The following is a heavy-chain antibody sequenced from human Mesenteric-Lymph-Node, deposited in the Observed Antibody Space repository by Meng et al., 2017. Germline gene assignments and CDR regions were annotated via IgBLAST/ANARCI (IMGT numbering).Heavy chain of an antibody. J-gene: IGHJ4*02. V-gene: IGHV1-69*06. CDR1: GGTFSSYA. CDR3: ARGSNYYDSSGESDY. Sequence: QVPLVQSGAEVKKPGCLVKVSCKASGGTFSSYAISWVRQAPGQGLEWMGGIIPIFGTANYAQKFQGRVTITADKSTSTADMELSSLRSEDTAVYYCARGSNYYDSSGESDYWGQGTLVTVSS. D-gene: IGHD3-22*01. CDR2: IIPIFGTA.